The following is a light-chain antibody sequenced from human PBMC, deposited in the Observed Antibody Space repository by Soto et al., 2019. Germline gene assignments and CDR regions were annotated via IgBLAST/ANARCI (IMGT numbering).Light chain of an antibody. CDR3: QAWDSSTAGVV. J-gene: IGLJ2*01. V-gene: IGLV3-1*01. Sequence: SYELTQPPSVSVSPGQTASITCSGDKLGDKYACWYQQKPGQSPVLVIYQDSKRPSGIPERFSGSNSGNTVTLTISGTQAMDEADYYCQAWDSSTAGVVFGGGTKLTVL. CDR1: KLGDKY. CDR2: QDS.